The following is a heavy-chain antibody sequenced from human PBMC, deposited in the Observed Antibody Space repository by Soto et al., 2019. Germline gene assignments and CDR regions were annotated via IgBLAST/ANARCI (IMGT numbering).Heavy chain of an antibody. CDR1: GYTFTSYG. V-gene: IGHV1-18*04. CDR3: VRTYCSSTSCYYFDY. CDR2: TSAYNGNT. D-gene: IGHD2-2*01. J-gene: IGHJ4*02. Sequence: ASVKVSCKASGYTFTSYGISWVRQAPGQGLEWMGWTSAYNGNTNYAQKLQGRVTMTTDTSTSTAYMELRSLRSDDTAVYYCVRTYCSSTSCYYFDYWGQGTLVTVSS.